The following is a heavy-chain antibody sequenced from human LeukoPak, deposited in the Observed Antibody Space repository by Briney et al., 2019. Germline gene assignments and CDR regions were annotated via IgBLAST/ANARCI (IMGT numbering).Heavy chain of an antibody. CDR3: ARGSSGWADY. CDR1: GFTFSSYW. CDR2: IYSDGSST. V-gene: IGHV3-74*01. J-gene: IGHJ4*02. Sequence: GGSLRLSCAASGFTFSSYWMHWVRQAPGKGLGWVSRIYSDGSSTSNADSVKGRFTISRDNAKNTLYLQMNSLRAEDTAVYYCARGSSGWADYWGQGTLVTVSS. D-gene: IGHD6-19*01.